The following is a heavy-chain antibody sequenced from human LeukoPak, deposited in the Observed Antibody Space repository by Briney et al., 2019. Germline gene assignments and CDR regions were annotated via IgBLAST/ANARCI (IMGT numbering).Heavy chain of an antibody. J-gene: IGHJ3*02. CDR2: ISSSSSYI. CDR1: GFTFSSYS. D-gene: IGHD3-10*01. Sequence: GGSLRLSCAASGFTFSSYSMNWVRQAPGKGLEWVSSISSSSSYIYHADSVKGRFTIPRDNAKNPLYLQMNSLRAEDTAVYYCARGVRENDAFDIWGQGTMVTVSS. V-gene: IGHV3-21*01. CDR3: ARGVRENDAFDI.